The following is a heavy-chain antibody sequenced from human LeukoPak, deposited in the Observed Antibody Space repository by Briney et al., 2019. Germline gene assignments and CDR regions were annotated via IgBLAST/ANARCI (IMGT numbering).Heavy chain of an antibody. V-gene: IGHV3-23*01. CDR2: ISGSGGST. Sequence: GGSLRLSCAASGFTFSSYAMSWVRQAPGKGLEWVSGISGSGGSTYYADSVKGRFTISRDNSEKTLYLQMNSLRAEDTAVYYCAKEPYYYDSSGYDYWGQGTLVTVSS. D-gene: IGHD3-22*01. CDR1: GFTFSSYA. CDR3: AKEPYYYDSSGYDY. J-gene: IGHJ4*02.